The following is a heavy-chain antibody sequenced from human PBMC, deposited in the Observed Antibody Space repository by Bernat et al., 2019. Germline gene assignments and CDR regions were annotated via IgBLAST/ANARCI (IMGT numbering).Heavy chain of an antibody. D-gene: IGHD3-16*02. J-gene: IGHJ4*02. Sequence: EVQLVESGGGLVQPGGSLRLSCAASGFTFSSYAMSWVRQAPGKGLEWVSAISGSGGSTYYADSVKGRFTISRDNSKNTLYLQMNSLRAEDTAVYYCSRVRRLHLGELSFSLYYFDYWGQGTLVTVSS. V-gene: IGHV3-23*04. CDR1: GFTFSSYA. CDR3: SRVRRLHLGELSFSLYYFDY. CDR2: ISGSGGST.